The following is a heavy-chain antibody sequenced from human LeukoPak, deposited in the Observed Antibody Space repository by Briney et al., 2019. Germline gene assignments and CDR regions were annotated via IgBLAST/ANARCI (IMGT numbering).Heavy chain of an antibody. CDR1: GFTFSFYS. V-gene: IGHV3-48*02. CDR2: ITSNSGAI. Sequence: PGGSLRLSCAASGFTFSFYSMNWVRQAPGKGLEWISYITSNSGAIYYADSVKGRFIISRDNAKNSLSLQMNSLRDEGTAIYYCARSVEGHFDYWGQGTLVTVSS. CDR3: ARSVEGHFDY. D-gene: IGHD2-21*01. J-gene: IGHJ4*02.